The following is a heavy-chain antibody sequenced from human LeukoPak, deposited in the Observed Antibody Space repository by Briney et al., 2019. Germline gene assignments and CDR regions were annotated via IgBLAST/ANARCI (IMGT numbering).Heavy chain of an antibody. CDR1: GGSISSGGYS. J-gene: IGHJ4*02. D-gene: IGHD5/OR15-5a*01. V-gene: IGHV4-30-2*01. Sequence: PSETLSFTGAVSGGSISSGGYSWSWIRQPPGKGLEWIGYIYQSGSTYYNPSLKSRVTISVDRSKNQFSLKLSSVTAADTAVYYCAGASYSTSFDYWGQGTLVTVSS. CDR2: IYQSGST. CDR3: AGASYSTSFDY.